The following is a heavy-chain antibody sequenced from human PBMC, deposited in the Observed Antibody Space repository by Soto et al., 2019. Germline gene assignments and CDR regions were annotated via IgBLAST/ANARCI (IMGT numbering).Heavy chain of an antibody. V-gene: IGHV3-21*01. CDR2: ISSSSSYI. Sequence: GGSLRLSCAASGFTFRSYSMNWVRQAPGKGLEWVSSISSSSSYIYYADSVKGRFTISRDNAKNSLYLQMNSLRAEDTAVYYCARETPFGGWYPVAFDIWGQGTMVTVSS. CDR1: GFTFRSYS. J-gene: IGHJ3*02. D-gene: IGHD6-19*01. CDR3: ARETPFGGWYPVAFDI.